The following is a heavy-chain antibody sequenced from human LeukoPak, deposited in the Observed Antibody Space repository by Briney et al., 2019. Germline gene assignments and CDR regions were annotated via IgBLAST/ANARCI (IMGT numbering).Heavy chain of an antibody. CDR1: GGSISSSSYY. J-gene: IGHJ4*02. D-gene: IGHD2-2*01. V-gene: IGHV4-39*07. Sequence: SETLSLTCTVSGGSISSSSYYWGWLRQPPGTGLEWIGSIYYSGRTYYNPSLRSRATISDETSENQFSLKVSSGTAADTAVYYCARVQGYCSSASCFPFDYCGQGTLVTVSS. CDR2: IYYSGRT. CDR3: ARVQGYCSSASCFPFDY.